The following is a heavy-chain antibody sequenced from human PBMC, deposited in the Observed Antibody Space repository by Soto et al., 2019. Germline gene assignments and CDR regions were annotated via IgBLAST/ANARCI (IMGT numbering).Heavy chain of an antibody. CDR1: DG. Sequence: DGSSWLRKKPGQGLEWMGAIIPIFGTANYSQKFQGRVTITADESTSTAYMELSSLRSEDTAVYYCARAAEYYYYGMDVRGQGTTVTVSS. V-gene: IGHV1-69*01. D-gene: IGHD6-19*01. J-gene: IGHJ6*02. CDR3: ARAAEYYYYGMDV. CDR2: IIPIFGTA.